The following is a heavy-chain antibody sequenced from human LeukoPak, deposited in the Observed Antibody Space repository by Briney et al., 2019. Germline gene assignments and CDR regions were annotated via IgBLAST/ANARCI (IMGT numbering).Heavy chain of an antibody. CDR3: AKVVAGNIDYYFDY. D-gene: IGHD2/OR15-2a*01. CDR2: IASDGSST. V-gene: IGHV3-74*01. CDR1: GFTFSSYR. Sequence: GGSLRLSCAASGFTFSSYRMNWVRQAPGKGLVWVSRIASDGSSTTYADSVKGRFTISRDNSKNTVYLQMRNLRVEHTAIYYCAKVVAGNIDYYFDYWGQGILVAVSS. J-gene: IGHJ4*02.